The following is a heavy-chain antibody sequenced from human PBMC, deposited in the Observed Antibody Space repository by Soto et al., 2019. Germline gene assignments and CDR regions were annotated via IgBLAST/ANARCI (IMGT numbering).Heavy chain of an antibody. D-gene: IGHD4-17*01. V-gene: IGHV3-7*01. CDR3: ARDHRGYGDYELAFDI. J-gene: IGHJ3*02. CDR1: GFTFSSYW. Sequence: GGSLRLSCAASGFTFSSYWMSWVRQAPGKGLEWVANIKQDGSEKYYVDSVKGRFTISRDNAKNSLYLQMNSLRAEDTAVYYCARDHRGYGDYELAFDIWGQGTMVTVSS. CDR2: IKQDGSEK.